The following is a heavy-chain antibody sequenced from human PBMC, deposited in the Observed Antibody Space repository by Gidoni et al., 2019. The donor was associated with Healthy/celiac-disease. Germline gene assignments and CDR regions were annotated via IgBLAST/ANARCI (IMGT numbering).Heavy chain of an antibody. D-gene: IGHD3-22*01. V-gene: IGHV2-5*02. J-gene: IGHJ4*02. CDR1: GFSISPSGVG. CDR3: AHSLGDSSGYYDHYFDY. CDR2: IYWDDDK. Sequence: QITLKESGPTLVKPTQTLTLTCTFSGFSISPSGVGVGWIRQPPGKALEWLALIYWDDDKRYSPSLKSRRTITKDTSKNQVVLTMTNMDPVDTATYYCAHSLGDSSGYYDHYFDYWGQGTLVTVSS.